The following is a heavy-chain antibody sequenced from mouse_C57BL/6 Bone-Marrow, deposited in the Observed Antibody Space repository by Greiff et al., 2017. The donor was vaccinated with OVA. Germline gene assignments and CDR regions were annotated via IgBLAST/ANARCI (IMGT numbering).Heavy chain of an antibody. D-gene: IGHD2-5*01. CDR2: INPSTGGT. Sequence: VQLQQSGPELVKPGASVKISCKASGYSFTGYYMNWVKQSPEKSLEWIGDINPSTGGTTYNQKFKAKVTLTVDKSSSTAYMQLKSLTSEDSAVYYYAGRAYYSNFYFDYWGQGTTLTVAS. V-gene: IGHV1-42*01. CDR3: AGRAYYSNFYFDY. J-gene: IGHJ2*01. CDR1: GYSFTGYY.